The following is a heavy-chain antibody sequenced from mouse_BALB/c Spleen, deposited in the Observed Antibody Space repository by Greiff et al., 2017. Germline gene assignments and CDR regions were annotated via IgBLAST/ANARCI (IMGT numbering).Heavy chain of an antibody. D-gene: IGHD1-2*01. V-gene: IGHV5-9-3*01. Sequence: EVKLMESGGGLVKPGGSLKLSCAASGFTFSSYAMSWVRQTPEKRLEWVATISSGGSYTYYPDSVKGRFTISRDNAKNTLYLQMSSLRSEDTAMYYCARHKDYGYGYWGQGTTLTVSS. J-gene: IGHJ2*01. CDR2: ISSGGSYT. CDR3: ARHKDYGYGY. CDR1: GFTFSSYA.